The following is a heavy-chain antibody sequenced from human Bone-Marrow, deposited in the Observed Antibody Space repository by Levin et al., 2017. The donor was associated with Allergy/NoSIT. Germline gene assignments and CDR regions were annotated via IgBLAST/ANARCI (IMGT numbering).Heavy chain of an antibody. CDR3: VKGRDSSSTFDH. CDR1: GFTFSNDA. CDR2: IRGGSDLI. J-gene: IGHJ4*02. V-gene: IGHV3-23*01. Sequence: PGGSLRLSCAASGFTFSNDAMSWVRQAPGKGLEWVSLIRGGSDLIEYADSVKGRFTISRDNSKNTVFLQMDSVRADDTAVYYCVKGRDSSSTFDHWGQGTLVTVSP. D-gene: IGHD6-6*01.